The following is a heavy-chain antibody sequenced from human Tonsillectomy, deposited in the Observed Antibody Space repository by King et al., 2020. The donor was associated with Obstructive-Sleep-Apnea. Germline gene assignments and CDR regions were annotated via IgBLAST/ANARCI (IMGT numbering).Heavy chain of an antibody. V-gene: IGHV3-33*01. J-gene: IGHJ4*02. CDR2: IWYDGSNK. CDR3: ARGRMATIPYYFDY. D-gene: IGHD5-24*01. CDR1: GFTFSSYG. Sequence: VQLVESGGGVVQPGRSLRLSCVASGFTFSSYGMHWVHQAPGKGLEWVAVIWYDGSNKHHADSLKGRITISRDNSKNTLYLQMNSLRAEDTAFYYCARGRMATIPYYFDYWGQGTLVTVSS.